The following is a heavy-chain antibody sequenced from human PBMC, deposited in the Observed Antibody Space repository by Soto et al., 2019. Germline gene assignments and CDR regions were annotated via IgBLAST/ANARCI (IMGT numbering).Heavy chain of an antibody. CDR1: GFTFSSYA. CDR2: ISGNGGST. V-gene: IGHV3-23*01. CDR3: AKDQRGYSSTARIDY. D-gene: IGHD6-13*01. J-gene: IGHJ4*02. Sequence: EVQLLESGGGLVQPGGSLRLSCAASGFTFSSYAMSWVRQAPGKGLEWVSSISGNGGSTYYADSVKGRFTISRDNSKNTLDLQMNSLRAEDTAVYYCAKDQRGYSSTARIDYWGQGTLVTVSS.